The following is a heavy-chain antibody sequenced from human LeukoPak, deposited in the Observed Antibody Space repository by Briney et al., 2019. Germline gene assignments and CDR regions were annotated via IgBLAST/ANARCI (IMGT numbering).Heavy chain of an antibody. J-gene: IGHJ4*02. Sequence: PSETLSLTCTVSGGSISSSSYYWGWIRQPPGKGLEWIGSIYYGGSTYYNPSLKSRVTISVDTSKNQFSLKLSSVTAADTAVYYCASGGYCSSTSCYHWGQGTLVTVSS. CDR1: GGSISSSSYY. CDR2: IYYGGST. V-gene: IGHV4-39*01. D-gene: IGHD2-2*01. CDR3: ASGGYCSSTSCYH.